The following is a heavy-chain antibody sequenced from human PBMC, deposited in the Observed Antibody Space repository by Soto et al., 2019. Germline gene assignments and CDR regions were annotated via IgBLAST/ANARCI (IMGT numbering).Heavy chain of an antibody. V-gene: IGHV1-3*01. D-gene: IGHD2-15*01. CDR2: INAGNGNT. CDR1: GYTFTSYA. CDR3: ARDRCSGGSCYFDY. Sequence: GXSLKVSCKASGYTFTSYAMPWVRQAPGQRLEWMGWINAGNGNTKYSRKFQGRVTITRDTSASTAYMELSSLRSEDTAVYYCARDRCSGGSCYFDYWGQGTLVTV. J-gene: IGHJ4*02.